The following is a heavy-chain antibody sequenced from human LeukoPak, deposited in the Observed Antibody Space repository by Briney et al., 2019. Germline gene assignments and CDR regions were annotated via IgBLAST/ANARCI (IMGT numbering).Heavy chain of an antibody. Sequence: PSGTLSLTCAVSGGSISSSSWWSWVRQPPGKGLEWIGEIYHSGSTNYNPSLKSRVTISVDKSKNQFSLKLSSVTAADTAVYYCARDMKWLVDAFDIWGQGTMVTVSS. V-gene: IGHV4-4*02. CDR2: IYHSGST. D-gene: IGHD6-19*01. CDR3: ARDMKWLVDAFDI. J-gene: IGHJ3*02. CDR1: GGSISSSSW.